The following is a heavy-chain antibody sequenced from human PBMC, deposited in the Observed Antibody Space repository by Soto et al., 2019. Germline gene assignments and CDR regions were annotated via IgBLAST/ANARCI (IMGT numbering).Heavy chain of an antibody. J-gene: IGHJ6*03. V-gene: IGHV3-20*04. D-gene: IGHD1-26*01. Sequence: EVRLVESGGGAVRPGGSLRLSCEASGFTFDDYGMTWVRQAPGKGLEWVSGVNWNGGTTGYADSVKGRFTISRDNAKNQLFLQMNSLRTDDTPFYYCARGGATARSYFYMDVWANGTTVTV. CDR3: ARGGATARSYFYMDV. CDR1: GFTFDDYG. CDR2: VNWNGGTT.